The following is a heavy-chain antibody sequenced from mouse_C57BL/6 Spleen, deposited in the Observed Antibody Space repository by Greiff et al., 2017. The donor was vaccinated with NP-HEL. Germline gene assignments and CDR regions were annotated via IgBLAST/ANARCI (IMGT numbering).Heavy chain of an antibody. CDR2: IYPGDGDT. CDR3: ARETGDYYAMDY. V-gene: IGHV1-82*01. Sequence: QVQLQQSGPELVKPGASVKISCKASGYAFSSSWMNWVKQRPGKGLEWIGRIYPGDGDTNYNGKFKGKATLTADKSSSTAYMQLSSLTSEDSAVYCCARETGDYYAMDYWGQGTSVTVSS. J-gene: IGHJ4*01. CDR1: GYAFSSSW.